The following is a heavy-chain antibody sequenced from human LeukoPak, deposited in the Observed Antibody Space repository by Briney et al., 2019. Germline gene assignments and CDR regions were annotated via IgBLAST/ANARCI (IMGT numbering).Heavy chain of an antibody. CDR2: ISSSSSFI. CDR3: ASGYSSSWYLD. CDR1: GFNFSRYS. Sequence: SGGSVRLPCAGSGFNFSRYSMSWVRQAPWKGLEFVSSISSSSSFIFYADSVKGGFTIPRHNAKKSLSLQMNSLRADDSAVYYGASGYSSSWYLDWGQGTMVT. D-gene: IGHD6-13*01. V-gene: IGHV3-21*01. J-gene: IGHJ4*02.